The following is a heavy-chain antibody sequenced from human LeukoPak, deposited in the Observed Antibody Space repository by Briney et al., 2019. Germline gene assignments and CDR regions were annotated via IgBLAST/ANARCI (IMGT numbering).Heavy chain of an antibody. CDR2: INAGNGNT. Sequence: ASVKVSCKASGYTFTSYAMHWVRQAPGQRLEWMGWINAGNGNTKYSQKFQGRVTITRDTSASTAYMELSSLRSEDTAVYYCAVREGIGHYVWGSYRSDYYFDYWGQGTLVIVSS. CDR3: AVREGIGHYVWGSYRSDYYFDY. J-gene: IGHJ4*02. V-gene: IGHV1-3*01. CDR1: GYTFTSYA. D-gene: IGHD3-16*02.